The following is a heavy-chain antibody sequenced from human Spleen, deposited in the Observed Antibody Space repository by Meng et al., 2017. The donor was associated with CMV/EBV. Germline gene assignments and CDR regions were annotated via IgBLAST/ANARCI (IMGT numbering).Heavy chain of an antibody. CDR1: GGSFSGPYY. CDR2: IYHSGST. J-gene: IGHJ4*02. V-gene: IGHV4-38-2*02. D-gene: IGHD1-14*01. CDR3: ARTLYVCTSITCYPKGGFDY. Sequence: SETLSFTCTVYGGSFSGPYYWGWIRQPPGKGLEWIGSIYHSGSTYYNPSLKSRVTISADTSKNQFSLKLSSVTAAETAVYYCARTLYVCTSITCYPKGGFDYWGQGTLVTVSS.